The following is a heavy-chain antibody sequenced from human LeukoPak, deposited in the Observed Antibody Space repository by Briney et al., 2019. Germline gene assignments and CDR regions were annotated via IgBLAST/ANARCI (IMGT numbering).Heavy chain of an antibody. V-gene: IGHV2-70*01. CDR2: IDLDDDK. J-gene: IGHJ3*02. CDR3: ARMSRYRRHYGGWAFDI. CDR1: GFSLSTSGMC. D-gene: IGHD4-17*01. Sequence: ASGPTLVNPTQTLTLTCTFSGFSLSTSGMCVSWIRQPPGKALEWLALIDLDDDKYYSTSLKTRLTISKDTSKNQVVLTMTNMHHVYPAPYYWARMSRYRRHYGGWAFDIWGQGTMVTVSS.